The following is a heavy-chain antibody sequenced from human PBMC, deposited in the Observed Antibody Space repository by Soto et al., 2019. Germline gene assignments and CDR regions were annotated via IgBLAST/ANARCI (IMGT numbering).Heavy chain of an antibody. CDR1: GYTFTSYG. CDR3: AGAFDIVLLPAASDAFDI. CDR2: ISAYNGNT. D-gene: IGHD2-2*01. V-gene: IGHV1-18*01. J-gene: IGHJ3*02. Sequence: ASVKVSCKASGYTFTSYGISWVRQAPGQGLEWMGWISAYNGNTNYAQKLQGRVTMTTDTSTSTAYMELRSLRSDDTAVYYCAGAFDIVLLPAASDAFDIWAQGTMVTVSS.